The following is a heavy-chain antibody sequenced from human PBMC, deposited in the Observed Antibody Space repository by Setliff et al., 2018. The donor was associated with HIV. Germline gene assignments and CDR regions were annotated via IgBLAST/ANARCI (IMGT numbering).Heavy chain of an antibody. Sequence: SQTLSLTCAVYSGSFSGYYWSWIRQPPGKGLEWIGEINHSGSTNYNPSLKSRVTISIDTSKNQFSVKLNFVTAADTAVCYCAREQWLVTRGYFDSWGQGIMVTVSS. CDR2: INHSGST. CDR1: SGSFSGYY. J-gene: IGHJ4*02. V-gene: IGHV4-34*01. D-gene: IGHD6-19*01. CDR3: AREQWLVTRGYFDS.